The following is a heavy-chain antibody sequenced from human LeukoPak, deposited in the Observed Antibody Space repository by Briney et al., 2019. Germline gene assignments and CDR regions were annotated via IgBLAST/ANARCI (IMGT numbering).Heavy chain of an antibody. J-gene: IGHJ4*02. CDR2: ISGSGPYT. V-gene: IGHV3-23*01. CDR3: AKHGYCSGISCFFDF. Sequence: GGSLRLSCAASGFTFSSYAMSWVRQAPGKGLEWVSAISGSGPYTFYTDSVKGRFTISRDSSKNTLYLQMNSLRAEDTALYYCAKHGYCSGISCFFDFWGQGTLVTVSS. CDR1: GFTFSSYA. D-gene: IGHD2-2*03.